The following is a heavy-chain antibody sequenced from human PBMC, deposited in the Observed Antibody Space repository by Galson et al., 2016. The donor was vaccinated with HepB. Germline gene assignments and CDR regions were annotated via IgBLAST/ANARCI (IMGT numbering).Heavy chain of an antibody. CDR1: GFSFRDYY. J-gene: IGHJ4*01. V-gene: IGHV3-11*06. Sequence: SLRFSCAASGFSFRDYYMTWIRQAPGKGLEWVSYISSSGSYNTNYADSVKGRFTISRDNAGTPLFLQMDSLRVDDTAVYYCAATTVGSGGTRRFDHWGHGILVTVSS. CDR3: AATTVGSGGTRRFDH. D-gene: IGHD4-11*01. CDR2: ISSSGSYNT.